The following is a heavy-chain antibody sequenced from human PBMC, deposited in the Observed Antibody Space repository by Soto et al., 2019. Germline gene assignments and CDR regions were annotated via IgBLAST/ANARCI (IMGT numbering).Heavy chain of an antibody. CDR3: GRTKNILTGFYYYYYYGMDV. Sequence: SETLSLTCTVSGGSISSYYWSWIRQPPGKGLEWIGYIYYSGSTNYNPSLKSRVTISVDTSKNQFSLKLSSVTAADTAVYYCGRTKNILTGFYYYYYYGMDVWGQGTTVTV. D-gene: IGHD3-9*01. CDR1: GGSISSYY. J-gene: IGHJ6*02. CDR2: IYYSGST. V-gene: IGHV4-59*08.